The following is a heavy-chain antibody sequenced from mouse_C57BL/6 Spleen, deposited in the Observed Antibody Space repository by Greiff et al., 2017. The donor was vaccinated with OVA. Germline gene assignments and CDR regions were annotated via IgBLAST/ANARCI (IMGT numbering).Heavy chain of an antibody. CDR1: GYTFTDYY. CDR2: INPYNGGT. D-gene: IGHD2-1*01. CDR3: ARFPYGNYDYFDY. J-gene: IGHJ2*01. Sequence: VQLQQSGPVLVKPGASVKMSCKASGYTFTDYYMNWVKQSHGKSLEWIGVINPYNGGTSYNQKFKGKATLTVDKSSSTAYMELNSLTSEDSAVYYCARFPYGNYDYFDYWGQGTTLTVSS. V-gene: IGHV1-19*01.